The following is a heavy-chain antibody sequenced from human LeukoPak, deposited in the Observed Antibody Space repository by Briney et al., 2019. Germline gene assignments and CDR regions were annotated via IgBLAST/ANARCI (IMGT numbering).Heavy chain of an antibody. CDR1: RFTFSNYW. V-gene: IGHV3-7*04. CDR2: IKQDGSDK. Sequence: GGSLRLSCAASRFTFSNYWMSWVRQAPGKGLEWVANIKQDGSDKYYVDSVKGRFTISRDNAKNSVYLEMTSLRGKDTAVYYCATDMYYWGQGTLVTVSS. J-gene: IGHJ4*02. CDR3: ATDMYY.